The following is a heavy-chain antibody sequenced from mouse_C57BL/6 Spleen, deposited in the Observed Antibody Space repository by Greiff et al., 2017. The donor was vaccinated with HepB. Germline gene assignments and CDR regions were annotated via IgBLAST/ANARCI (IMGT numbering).Heavy chain of an antibody. CDR1: GFTFSSYA. CDR3: ARGSNYVRYFDY. D-gene: IGHD2-5*01. CDR2: ISDGGSYT. J-gene: IGHJ2*01. Sequence: EVNVVESGGGLVKPGGSLKLSCAASGFTFSSYAMSWVRQTPEKRLEWVATISDGGSYTYYPDNVKGRFTISRDNAKNNLYLQMSHLKSEDTAMYYCARGSNYVRYFDYWGQGTTLTVSS. V-gene: IGHV5-4*03.